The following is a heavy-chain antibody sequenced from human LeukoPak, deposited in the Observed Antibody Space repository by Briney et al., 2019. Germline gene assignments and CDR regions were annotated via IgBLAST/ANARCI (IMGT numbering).Heavy chain of an antibody. CDR3: ARAPVLYSSSWYVPSRPDY. CDR2: IKQDGSEK. CDR1: GFTFSSYW. V-gene: IGHV3-7*01. D-gene: IGHD6-13*01. J-gene: IGHJ4*02. Sequence: GGSLRLSCAASGFTFSSYWMSWVRQAPGKGLEWVANIKQDGSEKYYVDSVKGRFTISRDNAKNSLYLQMNSLRAEDTAVYYCARAPVLYSSSWYVPSRPDYWGQGTLVTVSS.